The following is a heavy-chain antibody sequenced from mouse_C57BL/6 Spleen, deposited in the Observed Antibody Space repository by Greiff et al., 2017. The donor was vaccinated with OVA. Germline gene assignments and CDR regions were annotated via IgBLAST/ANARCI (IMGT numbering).Heavy chain of an antibody. CDR2: IDPSDSYT. J-gene: IGHJ3*01. D-gene: IGHD2-3*01. V-gene: IGHV1-69*01. CDR1: GYTFTSYW. CDR3: ARNDGYFFAY. Sequence: QVQLQQSGAELVMPGASVKLSCKASGYTFTSYWMHWVKQRPGQGLEWIGEIDPSDSYTNYNQKFKGKSTLTVDKSSSTAYMQLSSLTSEDSAVYYCARNDGYFFAYWGQGTLVTVSA.